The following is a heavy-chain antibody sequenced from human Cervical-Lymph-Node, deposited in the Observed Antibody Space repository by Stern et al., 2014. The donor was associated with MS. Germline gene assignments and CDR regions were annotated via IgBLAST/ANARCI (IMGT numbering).Heavy chain of an antibody. CDR3: ARGRYCSGRRCYLDY. D-gene: IGHD2-15*01. CDR1: GYAFTTSA. Sequence: QVQLVQSGSELKKPGASVMLSCKASGYAFTTSAMNWVRQAPGQGLEWMGWINTDTGNPTYAQDFTGRFVFSLDTSVSTAYLQISSLKAEDTAVYYCARGRYCSGRRCYLDYWGQGTLVTVSS. J-gene: IGHJ4*02. CDR2: INTDTGNP. V-gene: IGHV7-4-1*02.